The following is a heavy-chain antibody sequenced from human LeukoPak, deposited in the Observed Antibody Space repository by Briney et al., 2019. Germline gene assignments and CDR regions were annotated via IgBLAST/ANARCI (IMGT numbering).Heavy chain of an antibody. V-gene: IGHV3-30-3*01. D-gene: IGHD6-6*01. CDR2: ISDDGNNK. CDR3: ARGLRDSSSANWFDP. CDR1: GFTFSSYS. J-gene: IGHJ5*02. Sequence: GRSLRLSCAASGFTFSSYSMHWVRQAPGKGLEWVAVISDDGNNKYYADSVKGRFSSSRDNSKITLYLQMNSLRTKGTAVYYCARGLRDSSSANWFDPWGQGTLVTVSS.